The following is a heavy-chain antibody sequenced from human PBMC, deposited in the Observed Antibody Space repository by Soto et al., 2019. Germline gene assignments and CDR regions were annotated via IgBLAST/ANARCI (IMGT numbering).Heavy chain of an antibody. CDR3: ARGTDCSSTSCYFPHNWFDP. CDR2: ISSSSSTI. Sequence: PGGSLRLSCAASGFTFSSYSMNWVRQAPGKGLEWVSYISSSSSTIYYADSVKGRITISRDNAKNSLYLQMNSLRDEDTAVYYCARGTDCSSTSCYFPHNWFDPWGQGTLVTVSS. J-gene: IGHJ5*02. D-gene: IGHD2-2*01. CDR1: GFTFSSYS. V-gene: IGHV3-48*02.